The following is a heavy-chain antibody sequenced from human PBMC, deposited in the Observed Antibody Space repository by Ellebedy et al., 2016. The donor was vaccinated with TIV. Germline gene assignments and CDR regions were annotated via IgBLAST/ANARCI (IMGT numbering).Heavy chain of an antibody. CDR2: ISWNSGSI. D-gene: IGHD3-22*01. V-gene: IGHV3-9*01. Sequence: SLKISXAASGFTFDDYAMHWVRQAPGKGLEWVSGISWNSGSIGYADSVKGRFTISRDNAKNSLYLQMNSLRAEDTALYYCAKAPASHYYDSSVSFDYWGQGTLVTVSS. CDR1: GFTFDDYA. J-gene: IGHJ4*02. CDR3: AKAPASHYYDSSVSFDY.